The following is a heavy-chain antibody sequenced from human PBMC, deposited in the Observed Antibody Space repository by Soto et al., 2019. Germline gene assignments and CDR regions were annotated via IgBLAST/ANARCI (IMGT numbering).Heavy chain of an antibody. CDR3: ARDKGALWLALYYFDY. J-gene: IGHJ4*02. Sequence: GGSLRLSCAASGFTFSSYGMHWVRQAPGKGLEWVAVIWYDGSNKYYADSVKGRFTISRDNSKNTLYLQMNSLRAEDTAVYYCARDKGALWLALYYFDYWGQGTLVTVSS. CDR2: IWYDGSNK. V-gene: IGHV3-33*01. CDR1: GFTFSSYG. D-gene: IGHD6-19*01.